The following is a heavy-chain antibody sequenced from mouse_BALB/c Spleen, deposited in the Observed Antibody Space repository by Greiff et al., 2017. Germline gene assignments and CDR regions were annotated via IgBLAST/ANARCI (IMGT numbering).Heavy chain of an antibody. Sequence: VHVKQSGPELVKPGASVKISCKASGYSFTGYYMHWVKQSHVKSLEWIGRINPYNGATSYNQNFKDKASLTVDKSSSTAYMELHSLTSEDSAVYYCARWGDGYYFDYWGQGTALTVSS. D-gene: IGHD2-3*01. V-gene: IGHV1-31*01. CDR2: INPYNGAT. CDR3: ARWGDGYYFDY. J-gene: IGHJ2*01. CDR1: GYSFTGYY.